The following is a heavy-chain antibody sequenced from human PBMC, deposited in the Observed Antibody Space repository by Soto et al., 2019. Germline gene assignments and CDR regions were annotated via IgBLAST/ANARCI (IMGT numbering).Heavy chain of an antibody. J-gene: IGHJ6*03. V-gene: IGHV4-59*12. CDR2: IYYSGST. CDR3: ARSPYMDV. Sequence: PSETLSLTCTVSGGSITTYYWGWIRQPPGKGPEWIGYIYYSGSTNYNPSLKSRLTILVDTSKNQFSLKLSSVTAADTAVYYCARSPYMDVWGKGTTVTVSS. CDR1: GGSITTYY.